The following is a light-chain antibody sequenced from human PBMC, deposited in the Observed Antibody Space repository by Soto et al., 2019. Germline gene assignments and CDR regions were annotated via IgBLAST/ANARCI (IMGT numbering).Light chain of an antibody. J-gene: IGKJ3*01. CDR1: QSVSSSY. CDR2: GAS. CDR3: QQYGSSPET. Sequence: EIVLTQSPGTLSLSPGERATLSCRASQSVSSSYLAWYQQKPGQAPRLLMYGASSRATGIPDRISGSGSGKDFTLTISRLEPEDFAVYYCQQYGSSPETFGPGTKVDIK. V-gene: IGKV3-20*01.